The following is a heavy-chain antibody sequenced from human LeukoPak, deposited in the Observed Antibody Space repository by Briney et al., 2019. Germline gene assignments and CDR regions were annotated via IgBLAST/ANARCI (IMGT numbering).Heavy chain of an antibody. J-gene: IGHJ4*02. CDR3: ARDNYGPEGY. D-gene: IGHD4-11*01. CDR2: ISSSGSTI. V-gene: IGHV3-48*04. Sequence: PGGSLRLSCAASGFTFSSYSMNWVRQAPGKGLEWVSYISSSGSTIYYADFVKGRFTISRDNAKNSLYLQMNSLRAEDTAVYYCARDNYGPEGYWGQGTLVTVSS. CDR1: GFTFSSYS.